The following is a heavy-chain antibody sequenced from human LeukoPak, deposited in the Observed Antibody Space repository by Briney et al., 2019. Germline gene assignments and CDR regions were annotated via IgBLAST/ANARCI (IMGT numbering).Heavy chain of an antibody. D-gene: IGHD6-19*01. CDR3: ARDDRPEGIAVAYFDY. CDR2: INHSGST. J-gene: IGHJ4*02. Sequence: SETLSLTCAVYGGSFSGYYWSWIRQPPGKGLEWIGEINHSGSTNYHPSLKSRVTISVDTSKNQFSLKLSSVTAADTAVYYCARDDRPEGIAVAYFDYWGQGTLVTVSS. CDR1: GGSFSGYY. V-gene: IGHV4-34*01.